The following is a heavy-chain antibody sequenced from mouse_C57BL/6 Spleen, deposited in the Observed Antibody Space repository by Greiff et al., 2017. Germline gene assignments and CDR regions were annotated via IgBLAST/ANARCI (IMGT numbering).Heavy chain of an antibody. V-gene: IGHV1-55*01. J-gene: IGHJ4*01. Sequence: QVQLQQPGAELVKPGASVKMSCKASGYTFTSSWITWVKQRPGQGLEWIGDIYPGSGSTNYNEKFKSKATLTVDTSASTAYMQLSSLTSEDSAVYYGARPYGYDGYYYAMDYWGQGTSVTVSS. CDR1: GYTFTSSW. CDR2: IYPGSGST. CDR3: ARPYGYDGYYYAMDY. D-gene: IGHD2-2*01.